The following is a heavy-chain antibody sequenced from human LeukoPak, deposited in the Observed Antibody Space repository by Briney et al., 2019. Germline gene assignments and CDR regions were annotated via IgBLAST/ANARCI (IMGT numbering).Heavy chain of an antibody. J-gene: IGHJ4*02. V-gene: IGHV3-30*18. CDR2: ISYDGSNK. D-gene: IGHD1-26*01. Sequence: GGSLRLSCAASGFTFSSYGMHWVRQAPGKGLEWVAVISYDGSNKYYADSVKGRFTISRDNSKNTLYLQMNSLRAEDTAVYYCAKDEEGGATPYYFDYWGQGTLVTVSS. CDR3: AKDEEGGATPYYFDY. CDR1: GFTFSSYG.